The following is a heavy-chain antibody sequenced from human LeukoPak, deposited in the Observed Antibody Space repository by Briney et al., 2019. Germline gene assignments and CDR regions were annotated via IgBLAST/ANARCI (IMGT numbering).Heavy chain of an antibody. Sequence: SETLSLTCTVSGGSISSSSYYWGWLRQPPGKGLEWIGSIYYSGRTNYNPSLKSRVTISVDTSKNQFSLKLSSVTAADTAVYYCARKWFGELLGWFDPWGQGTLVTVSS. V-gene: IGHV4-39*07. CDR2: IYYSGRT. CDR3: ARKWFGELLGWFDP. D-gene: IGHD3-10*01. CDR1: GGSISSSSYY. J-gene: IGHJ5*02.